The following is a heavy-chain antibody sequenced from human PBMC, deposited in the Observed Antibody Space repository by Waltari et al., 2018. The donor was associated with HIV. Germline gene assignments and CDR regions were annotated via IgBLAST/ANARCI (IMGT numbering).Heavy chain of an antibody. J-gene: IGHJ4*02. CDR3: ARGHTSGWYY. V-gene: IGHV3-21*01. CDR2: INSGSGYI. CDR1: GVTLRSSS. Sequence: EVHLVESGGGLVKPGGSLRLSCAASGVTLRSSSMTWVRQAPGKGLEWVASINSGSGYIYYADSLKGRFTISRDNAKNSLYLQMNSLRAEDTAVYYCARGHTSGWYYWGQGTLVTVSS. D-gene: IGHD6-19*01.